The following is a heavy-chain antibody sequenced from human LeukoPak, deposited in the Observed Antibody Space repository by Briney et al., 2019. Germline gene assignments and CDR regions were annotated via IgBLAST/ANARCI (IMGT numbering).Heavy chain of an antibody. CDR1: GYTFTSYG. D-gene: IGHD3-22*01. CDR2: ISAYNGNT. V-gene: IGHV1-18*01. Sequence: ASVKVSCKASGYTFTSYGISWVRQAPGQGLEWMGWISAYNGNTNYAQKLQGRVTMTTDTSTSTAYMELSSLRSEDTAVYYCARGNYYDSSGYYSPGFDYWGQGTLVTVSS. CDR3: ARGNYYDSSGYYSPGFDY. J-gene: IGHJ4*02.